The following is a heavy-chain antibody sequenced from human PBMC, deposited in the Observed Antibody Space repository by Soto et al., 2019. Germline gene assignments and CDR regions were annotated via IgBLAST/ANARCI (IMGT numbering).Heavy chain of an antibody. J-gene: IGHJ4*02. CDR2: INHSGSN. Sequence: QVQLQQWGAGLLKPSETLSLTCAVYGGSFSGYYWNWIRPPPGKGLEWIGEINHSGSNNYNPSLKSRVTTSVATSKNQFSLTLSNGTASDTAVYYCARGLSTIRWLALRYYFDYWGQGTVVTVYS. CDR1: GGSFSGYY. V-gene: IGHV4-34*01. D-gene: IGHD6-19*01. CDR3: ARGLSTIRWLALRYYFDY.